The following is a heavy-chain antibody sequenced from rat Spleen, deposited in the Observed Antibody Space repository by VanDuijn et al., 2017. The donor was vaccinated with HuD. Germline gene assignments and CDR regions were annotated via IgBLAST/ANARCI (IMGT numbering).Heavy chain of an antibody. CDR1: GFSLISNT. D-gene: IGHD1-11*01. Sequence: QVQLKESGPGLVQPSQTLSLTCSVSGFSLISNTVHWVRQPPGKGLEWMGGIWGDGSTDYNSALKSRLSISRDTSKNQVFLKVNSLQTDDTGTYYCSRDWDFGGYSELRYWGQGVMVTVSS. V-gene: IGHV2-1*01. CDR2: IWGDGST. CDR3: SRDWDFGGYSELRY. J-gene: IGHJ2*01.